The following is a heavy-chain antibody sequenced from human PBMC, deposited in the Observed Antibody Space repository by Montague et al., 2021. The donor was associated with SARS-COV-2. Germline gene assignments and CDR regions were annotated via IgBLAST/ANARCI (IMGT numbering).Heavy chain of an antibody. D-gene: IGHD3-22*01. CDR1: GASISSSSHY. Sequence: SETLSLTCTVSGASISSSSHYWGWLRQPPGRGLQWIGSISYTGSTYYNPSLKSRVTISRDTSKNQFSLKLSSVTAADTAVYYCARQYYYDNNGFPAYDYWGRGTLVTVSS. CDR3: ARQYYYDNNGFPAYDY. CDR2: ISYTGST. J-gene: IGHJ4*02. V-gene: IGHV4-39*01.